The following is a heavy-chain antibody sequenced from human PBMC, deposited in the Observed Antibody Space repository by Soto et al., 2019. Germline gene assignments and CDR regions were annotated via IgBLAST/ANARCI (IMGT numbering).Heavy chain of an antibody. J-gene: IGHJ4*02. CDR3: TKYRRKDAEGYSFGY. D-gene: IGHD2-15*01. V-gene: IGHV4-59*01. CDR1: GGSISRSY. CDR2: IHYSGRT. Sequence: PSETLSLTCTVFGGSISRSYWSWIAQTTGKALEWVGYIHYSGRTNHNPSLKSRVTMSVDSAKNQFSLQLSAMTAADTAVCFCTKYRRKDAEGYSFGYWGQGALVTVSS.